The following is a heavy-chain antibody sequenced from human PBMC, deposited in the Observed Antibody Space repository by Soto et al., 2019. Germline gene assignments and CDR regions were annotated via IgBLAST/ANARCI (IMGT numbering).Heavy chain of an antibody. Sequence: GGSLRLSCTASGFTLGDYAMSWFRQAPGKGLEWVGFIRSKAYGGTTEYAASVKGRFTISRDDSKSIAYLQMNSLKTEDTAVYYCTRERVVAARPRTLGWFVPWGQGPLVTAPQ. V-gene: IGHV3-49*03. CDR2: IRSKAYGGTT. J-gene: IGHJ5*02. CDR3: TRERVVAARPRTLGWFVP. CDR1: GFTLGDYA. D-gene: IGHD6-6*01.